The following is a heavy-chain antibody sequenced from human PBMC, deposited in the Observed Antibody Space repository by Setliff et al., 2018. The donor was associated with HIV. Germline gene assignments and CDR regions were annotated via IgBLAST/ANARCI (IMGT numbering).Heavy chain of an antibody. D-gene: IGHD6-19*01. CDR2: ISGHNGDT. CDR3: ARDGFRAGYSSGWSGY. Sequence: ASVKVSCKASGYSFTRYDVTWVRQAPGQGLEWMGGISGHNGDTKYPQKFQGRVTMTTDTSTNTAYMELRSLTSDDTAVCYCARDGFRAGYSSGWSGYWGQGTLVTVSS. CDR1: GYSFTRYD. V-gene: IGHV1-18*01. J-gene: IGHJ4*02.